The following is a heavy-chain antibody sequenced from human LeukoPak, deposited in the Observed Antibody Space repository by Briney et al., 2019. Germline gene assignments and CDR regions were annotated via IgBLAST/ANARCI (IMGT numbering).Heavy chain of an antibody. CDR1: GGSISSYY. Sequence: PSETLSLTCTVSGGSISSYYWSWIRQPPGKGLEWIGYIYYSGSTNYNPSLKSRVTISVDTSKNQFSLKLSSVTAADTAVYYCARQGHSSGWYSSSPYYYYGMDVWGQGTTVTVSS. CDR2: IYYSGST. D-gene: IGHD6-19*01. J-gene: IGHJ6*02. V-gene: IGHV4-59*08. CDR3: ARQGHSSGWYSSSPYYYYGMDV.